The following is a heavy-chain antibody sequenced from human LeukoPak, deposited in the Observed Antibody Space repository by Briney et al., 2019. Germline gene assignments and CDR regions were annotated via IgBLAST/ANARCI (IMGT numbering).Heavy chain of an antibody. CDR1: GFTFSNAW. CDR3: TTDIRKIGDWFDP. J-gene: IGHJ5*02. V-gene: IGHV3-15*07. D-gene: IGHD4-17*01. Sequence: GGSLRLSCAASGFTFSNAWMNWVRQAPGKGLEWVGRIKSKTDGGTTDYAAPVKGRFTISRDDSKNTLYLQMNSLKTEDTAVYYCTTDIRKIGDWFDPWGQGTLVTVSS. CDR2: IKSKTDGGTT.